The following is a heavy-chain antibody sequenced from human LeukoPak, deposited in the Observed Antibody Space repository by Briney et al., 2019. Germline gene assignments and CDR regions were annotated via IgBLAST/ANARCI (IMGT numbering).Heavy chain of an antibody. CDR2: ISGSGGST. V-gene: IGHV3-23*01. D-gene: IGHD3-10*01. CDR1: GFTFSSYG. CDR3: AKDQGITMVRGVIRPDWFDP. Sequence: GGSLRLSCAASGFTFSSYGMSWVRQAPGKGLEWVSAISGSGGSTYYADSVKGRFTISRDNSKNTLYLQMNSLRAEDTAVYYCAKDQGITMVRGVIRPDWFDPWGQGTLVTVSS. J-gene: IGHJ5*02.